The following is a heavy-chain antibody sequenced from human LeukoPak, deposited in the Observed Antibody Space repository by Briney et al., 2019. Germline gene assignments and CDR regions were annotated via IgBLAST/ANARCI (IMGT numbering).Heavy chain of an antibody. CDR1: GFTFRSYW. CDR2: INSDGAT. CDR3: ARSAADAFDY. Sequence: PGGSLRLSCAASGFTFRSYWMHWVRQVPGKGLVWVSLINSDGATSHADSVKGRFTISRDNAKNTLYLQMNSQRAEDTAVYYCARSAADAFDYWGQGTLVTVSS. V-gene: IGHV3-74*01. J-gene: IGHJ4*02.